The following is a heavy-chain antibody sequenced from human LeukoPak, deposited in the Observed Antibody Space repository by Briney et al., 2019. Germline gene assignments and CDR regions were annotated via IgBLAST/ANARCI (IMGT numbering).Heavy chain of an antibody. V-gene: IGHV3-30*03. CDR3: AREGYYGSGSPPSLYFDY. Sequence: GGPLRLSCAASGFTFSSYSMNWVRQAPGKGLEWVAVTSSDLNVKLYADSVKGRFTISRDNSRSTLYLQMNSLRPEDTAIYYCAREGYYGSGSPPSLYFDYWGQGTLVTVSS. D-gene: IGHD3-10*01. CDR2: TSSDLNVK. CDR1: GFTFSSYS. J-gene: IGHJ4*02.